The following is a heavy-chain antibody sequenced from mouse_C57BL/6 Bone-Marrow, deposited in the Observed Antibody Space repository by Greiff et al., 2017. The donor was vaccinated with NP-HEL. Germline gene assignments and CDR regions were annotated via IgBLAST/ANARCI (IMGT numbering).Heavy chain of an antibody. D-gene: IGHD2-3*01. CDR2: IDPSDSYT. Sequence: QVHVKQPGAELVRPGTSVKLSCKASGYTFTSYWMHWVKQRPGQGLEWIGVIDPSDSYTNYNQKFKGKATLTVDTSSSTAYMQLSSLTSEDSAVYYCARDDGYFDYWGQGTTLTVSS. CDR3: ARDDGYFDY. J-gene: IGHJ2*01. V-gene: IGHV1-59*01. CDR1: GYTFTSYW.